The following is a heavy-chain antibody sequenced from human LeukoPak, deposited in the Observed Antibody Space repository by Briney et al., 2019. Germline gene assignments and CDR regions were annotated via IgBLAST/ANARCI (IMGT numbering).Heavy chain of an antibody. Sequence: PGRSLRLSCAASGFTFSSYAMSWVRQAPGKGLEWVSAISGSGGSTYCADSVKGRFTISRDNSKNTLYLQMNSLTAEDTAVYYCAKLYYDFWSGYSGFYFDYWGQGTLVTVSS. V-gene: IGHV3-23*01. CDR2: ISGSGGST. CDR1: GFTFSSYA. D-gene: IGHD3-3*01. J-gene: IGHJ4*02. CDR3: AKLYYDFWSGYSGFYFDY.